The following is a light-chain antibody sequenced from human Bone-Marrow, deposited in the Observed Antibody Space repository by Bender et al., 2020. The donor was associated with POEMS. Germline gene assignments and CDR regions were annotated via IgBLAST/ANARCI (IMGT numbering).Light chain of an antibody. CDR1: ALAKQF. Sequence: SFELTQPPSVSVSPGQTARITCSGDALAKQFVFWYQLKPGQAPVLVIYKDTERPPGIPDRFSGSSSGTTATLTISAVQAEDEGDYHCQSTDSSGTYRVFGTGTMLSVL. CDR2: KDT. V-gene: IGLV3-25*02. J-gene: IGLJ1*01. CDR3: QSTDSSGTYRV.